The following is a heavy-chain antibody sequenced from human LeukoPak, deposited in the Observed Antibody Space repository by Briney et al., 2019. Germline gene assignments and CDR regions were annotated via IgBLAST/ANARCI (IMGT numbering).Heavy chain of an antibody. CDR2: ISGYAGNT. V-gene: IGHV1-18*01. Sequence: ASVKVSCKASGYTFTSHGITWVRQAPGRGLECMGWISGYAGNTYYAQRLQGRVTMTTDTSTTTAYMELRSLRSDDTAVYYCARVHGGSYDDAFDIWGQGTMVTVSS. J-gene: IGHJ3*02. CDR3: ARVHGGSYDDAFDI. D-gene: IGHD1-26*01. CDR1: GYTFTSHG.